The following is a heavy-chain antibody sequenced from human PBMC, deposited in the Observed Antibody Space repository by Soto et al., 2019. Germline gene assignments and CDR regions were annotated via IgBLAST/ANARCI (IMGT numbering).Heavy chain of an antibody. CDR2: IYYSGST. J-gene: IGHJ4*02. V-gene: IGHV4-59*01. D-gene: IGHD1-1*01. CDR1: GGSISSYY. Sequence: PSETLSLTCTVSGGSISSYYWSWIRQPPGKGLEWIGYIYYSGSTNYNPSLKSRVTISVDTSKNQFSLKLSSVTAADTAVYYCARGGPNWNGREYYFDYWGQGTLVTVSS. CDR3: ARGGPNWNGREYYFDY.